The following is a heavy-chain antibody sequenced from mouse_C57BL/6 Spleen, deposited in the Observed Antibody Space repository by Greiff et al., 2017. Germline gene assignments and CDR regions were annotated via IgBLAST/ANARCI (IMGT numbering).Heavy chain of an antibody. CDR1: GYTFTDYY. CDR3: ASNYDGFAY. D-gene: IGHD1-1*01. CDR2: IYPNNGGN. V-gene: IGHV1-34*01. J-gene: IGHJ3*01. Sequence: EVQLQQSGPELVKPGASVKMSCKASGYTFTDYYMHWVKQSHGKSLEWIGNIYPNNGGNGYNQQFKGKATLPVAKSSSTAYMERRSLTSEDSAVYYCASNYDGFAYCGQGTLVTVSA.